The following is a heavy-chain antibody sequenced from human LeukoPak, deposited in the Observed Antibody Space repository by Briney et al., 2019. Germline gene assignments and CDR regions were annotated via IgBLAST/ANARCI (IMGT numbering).Heavy chain of an antibody. Sequence: GGSLRLSCAASGFTFSSYSMNWVRQAPGKGLEWVSSISSSSSYIYYADSVKGRFTISRDNAKNSLYLQMNSLRAEDTAVYYCARVDPGSYLMFYYVDFWGQGTLVTVSS. D-gene: IGHD3-10*01. V-gene: IGHV3-21*01. J-gene: IGHJ4*02. CDR2: ISSSSSYI. CDR1: GFTFSSYS. CDR3: ARVDPGSYLMFYYVDF.